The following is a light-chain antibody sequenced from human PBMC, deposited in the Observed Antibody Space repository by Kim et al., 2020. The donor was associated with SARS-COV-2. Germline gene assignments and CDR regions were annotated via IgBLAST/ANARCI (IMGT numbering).Light chain of an antibody. CDR2: AAS. V-gene: IGKV1D-16*01. J-gene: IGKJ1*01. CDR1: QGISSW. CDR3: QQYGSYHRT. Sequence: DIQMTQSPSLVSASVGDPVTITCRASQGISSWLAWYQQRPEKALKSLVYAASSLQSGVPSRFSGSGSGTDFTLTINSLQPEDFATYHCQQYGSYHRTLGQGTKMDIK.